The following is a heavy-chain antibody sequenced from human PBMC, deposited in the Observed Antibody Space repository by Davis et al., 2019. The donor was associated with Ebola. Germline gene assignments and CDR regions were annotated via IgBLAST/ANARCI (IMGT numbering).Heavy chain of an antibody. CDR2: IKSQISGGPI. V-gene: IGHV3-15*05. D-gene: IGHD1-1*01. Sequence: PGGSLRLSCAASGFTFTTSWMRWVRHAPGKGPGWVGRIKSQISGGPINYAAPVKGRFTISRDDSKNTLYLKMNSLKNEDTGMYYCTSRGLVSATDEAFDIWGQGTVVTVSS. CDR1: GFTFTTSW. CDR3: TSRGLVSATDEAFDI. J-gene: IGHJ3*02.